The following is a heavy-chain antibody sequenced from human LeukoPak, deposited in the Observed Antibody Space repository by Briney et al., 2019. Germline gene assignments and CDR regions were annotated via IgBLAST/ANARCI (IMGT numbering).Heavy chain of an antibody. Sequence: PGGSLRLSCEASGLTLSSYGMSWVRQAAGREVQGVSAITGGGGTTYYADSVKGRFTIYRDNPKNMLYLQMNSVRAEDTAVYYCAKMQGYFYYWGQGTLVPVSS. CDR3: AKMQGYFYY. CDR2: ITGGGGTT. J-gene: IGHJ4*02. V-gene: IGHV3-23*01. CDR1: GLTLSSYG.